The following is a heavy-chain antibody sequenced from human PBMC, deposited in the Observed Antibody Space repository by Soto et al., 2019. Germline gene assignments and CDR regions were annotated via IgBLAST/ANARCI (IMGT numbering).Heavy chain of an antibody. CDR1: VYSFVGYW. CDR3: ARHSTDDSNHQYYYGMDV. CDR2: IYPGDSDT. Sequence: GQLLRISCKVSVYSFVGYWIGWVSQIPGKGLEWMGIIYPGDSDTRYSPSFQGQVTISADRSISTAYLQWSSLKASDTAMYYCARHSTDDSNHQYYYGMDVWGQGTTVTVSS. J-gene: IGHJ6*02. D-gene: IGHD4-4*01. V-gene: IGHV5-51*01.